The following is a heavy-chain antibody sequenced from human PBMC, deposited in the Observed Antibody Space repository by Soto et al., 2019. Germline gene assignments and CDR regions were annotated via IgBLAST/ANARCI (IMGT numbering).Heavy chain of an antibody. V-gene: IGHV4-34*01. CDR1: GGSFSGYY. J-gene: IGHJ3*02. Sequence: QVQLQQWGAGLLKPSETLSLTCAVYGGSFSGYYWSWIRQPPGKGLEWIGEINHSGSTNYNPSLKSRVTISVDTSKNQFSPKLSSVTATDTAVYYCARIFYRYYDFWSGYSSGAFDIWGQGTMVTVSS. CDR2: INHSGST. CDR3: ARIFYRYYDFWSGYSSGAFDI. D-gene: IGHD3-3*01.